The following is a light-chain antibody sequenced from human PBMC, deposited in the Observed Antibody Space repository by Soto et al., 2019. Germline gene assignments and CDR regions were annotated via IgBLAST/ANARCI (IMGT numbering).Light chain of an antibody. CDR3: CSITTSHTYV. CDR1: SSDIGHYDY. CDR2: HVT. J-gene: IGLJ1*01. Sequence: QSVLTQPASVSGSPGQSITISCTGTSSDIGHYDYVSWYQQHPGKAPKLMIYHVTYRPSGVSNRYSGSKSGNSASLTISGLQADNESDYYCCSITTSHTYVFGRGTKLTVL. V-gene: IGLV2-14*03.